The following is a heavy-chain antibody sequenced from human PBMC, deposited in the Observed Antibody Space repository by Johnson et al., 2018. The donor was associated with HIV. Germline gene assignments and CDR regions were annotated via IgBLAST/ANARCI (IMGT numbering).Heavy chain of an antibody. V-gene: IGHV3-13*01. J-gene: IGHJ3*02. CDR2: IGTAGDT. CDR1: GFTFDDYA. Sequence: VQLVESGGGLVQPGRSLRLSCAASGFTFDDYAMHWVRQAPGKGLEWVSGIGTAGDTYYPGSVKGRFTISRENAKNSLYLQMNSLRAGDTAVYYCARRADAFDIWGQGTMVTVSS. CDR3: ARRADAFDI.